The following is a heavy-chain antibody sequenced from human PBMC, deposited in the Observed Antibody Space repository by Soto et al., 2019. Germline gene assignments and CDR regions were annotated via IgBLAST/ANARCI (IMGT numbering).Heavy chain of an antibody. Sequence: PSETLSLTCTVSGGSISSCGYYWSWIRQHPGKGLEWIGYIYYSGSTYYNPSLKSRVTISVDTSKNQFSLKLSSVTAADTAVYYCARAIHPELYYDFWSGFSKIGSTDWFDPWGQGTLVTVSS. CDR2: IYYSGST. J-gene: IGHJ5*02. D-gene: IGHD3-3*01. CDR1: GGSISSCGYY. CDR3: ARAIHPELYYDFWSGFSKIGSTDWFDP. V-gene: IGHV4-31*03.